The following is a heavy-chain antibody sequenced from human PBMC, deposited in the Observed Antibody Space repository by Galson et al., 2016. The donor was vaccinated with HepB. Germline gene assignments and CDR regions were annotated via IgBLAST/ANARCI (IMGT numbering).Heavy chain of an antibody. D-gene: IGHD2-15*01. CDR2: ISGSGDST. CDR3: AKVYWEAANIDPVDY. CDR1: GFTFSKYA. V-gene: IGHV3-23*01. J-gene: IGHJ4*02. Sequence: SLRLSCAASGFTFSKYAMGWVRQAPGKGLEWVSTISGSGDSTYYADSVRGRVTISRDNSKTPLSLQMNSLRAVDTALYYCAKVYWEAANIDPVDYWCQGTLVTVSS.